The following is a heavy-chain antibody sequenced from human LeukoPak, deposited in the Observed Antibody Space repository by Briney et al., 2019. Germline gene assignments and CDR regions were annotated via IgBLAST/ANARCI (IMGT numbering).Heavy chain of an antibody. CDR1: GYTFSGYN. CDR2: INPNSGVT. CDR3: ARYAAYDGYDY. Sequence: ASVKVSCKASGYTFSGYNLHWVRQAPGQGLEWMGRINPNSGVTNYAQKFLGRVTVTRDTSIRTAYMELSRLTSDDTAVHYCARYAAYDGYDYWGQGTLVTVSS. D-gene: IGHD3-22*01. V-gene: IGHV1-2*06. J-gene: IGHJ4*02.